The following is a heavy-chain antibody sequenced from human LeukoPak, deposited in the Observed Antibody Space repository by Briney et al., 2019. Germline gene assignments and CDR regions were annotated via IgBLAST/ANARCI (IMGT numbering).Heavy chain of an antibody. V-gene: IGHV4-34*01. Sequence: SETLSLTCAVYGGSFSGDYWTWIRRTPGKGLEWIGEIHYSGSATYNPSLKSRVTISVDTSKNQFSLKLSSVTAADTAVYYCARGKGSSSWYDTAQLDYWGQGTLVTVSS. CDR3: ARGKGSSSWYDTAQLDY. CDR1: GGSFSGDY. J-gene: IGHJ4*02. D-gene: IGHD6-13*01. CDR2: IHYSGSA.